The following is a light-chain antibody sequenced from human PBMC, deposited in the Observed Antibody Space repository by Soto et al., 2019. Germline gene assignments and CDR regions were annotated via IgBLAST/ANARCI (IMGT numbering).Light chain of an antibody. Sequence: NFVLTQPHSVSESPGKTVAISCTRSSGSIASNYVQWYQQRPGSAPTPVIYEDNERPSGVPDRFSGSIDSSSNSAYLTISGLQTDDEADYYCQSYHSGNVVFGGGTK. CDR2: EDN. CDR3: QSYHSGNVV. J-gene: IGLJ2*01. V-gene: IGLV6-57*04. CDR1: SGSIASNY.